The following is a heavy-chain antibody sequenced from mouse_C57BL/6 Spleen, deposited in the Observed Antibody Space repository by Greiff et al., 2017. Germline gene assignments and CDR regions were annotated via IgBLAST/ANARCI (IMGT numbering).Heavy chain of an antibody. Sequence: DVKLVESGGGLVQPGESLKLSCESNEYEFPSHDMSWVRKTPEKRLELVAAINRDGGSTYYPDTMERRFIISRDNTKKTLYLQMSSLSSEDTALYYCARHGGNYRYFDVWGTGTTVTVSS. J-gene: IGHJ1*03. CDR2: INRDGGST. CDR1: EYEFPSHD. D-gene: IGHD1-1*02. V-gene: IGHV5-2*01. CDR3: ARHGGNYRYFDV.